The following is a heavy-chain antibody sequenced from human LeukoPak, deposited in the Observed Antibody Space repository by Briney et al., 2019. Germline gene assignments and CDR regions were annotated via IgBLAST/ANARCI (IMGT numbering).Heavy chain of an antibody. CDR1: GGSISSGDYY. CDR3: ALYLIAAAGRWFDP. Sequence: PSETLSLTCTVSGGSISSGDYYWSWIRQPPGKGLEWIGYIYYSGSTYYNPSLKSRVTISVDTSKNQFSLKPSSVTAADTAVYYCALYLIAAAGRWFDPWGQGTLVTVSS. D-gene: IGHD6-13*01. J-gene: IGHJ5*02. V-gene: IGHV4-30-4*01. CDR2: IYYSGST.